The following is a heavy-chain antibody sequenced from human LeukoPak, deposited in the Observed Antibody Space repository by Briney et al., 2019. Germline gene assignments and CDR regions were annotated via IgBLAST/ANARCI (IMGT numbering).Heavy chain of an antibody. CDR1: GFSFTQYA. CDR2: ISKDGSMR. J-gene: IGHJ3*02. Sequence: PGGSLRLSCAASGFSFTQYAMDWVRQAPGKGLERVAIISKDGSMRYYADSVKGRFTVSRDNSNNAVYLQMNSLKSEDTAVYYCAGEKFDIWGQGTMVTVS. V-gene: IGHV3-30*04. CDR3: AGEKFDI.